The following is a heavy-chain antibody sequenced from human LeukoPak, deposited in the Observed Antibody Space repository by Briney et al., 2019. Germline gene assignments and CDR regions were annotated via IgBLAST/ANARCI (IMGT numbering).Heavy chain of an antibody. CDR1: GFTLTSYG. CDR2: IRYDGSNK. CDR3: ARDRRGYSGYEGDYYFDY. Sequence: GGSLRLSCAASGFTLTSYGMHWVRQAPGKGLEWVAFIRYDGSNKYYADSVKGRFTISRDNSKNTLYLQMNSLRAEDTAVYYCARDRRGYSGYEGDYYFDYWGQGTPVTVSS. D-gene: IGHD5-12*01. V-gene: IGHV3-30*02. J-gene: IGHJ4*02.